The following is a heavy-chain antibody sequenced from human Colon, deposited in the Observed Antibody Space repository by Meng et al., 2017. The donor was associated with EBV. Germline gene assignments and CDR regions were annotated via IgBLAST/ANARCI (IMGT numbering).Heavy chain of an antibody. CDR2: ITNNANNYAT. CDR1: GFTFRGSA. J-gene: IGHJ5*02. Sequence: VRLLDAGGGLVQRGGFLKLSCHAYGFTFRGSAVHWVRQASGKGLEWIGRITNNANNYATAYAASLKGRFTISRDDSKNTAYLQMNSLITEDTAVYYCSIDFWSDPNWFDPWGQGTLVTVPQ. CDR3: SIDFWSDPNWFDP. V-gene: IGHV3-73*02. D-gene: IGHD3-3*01.